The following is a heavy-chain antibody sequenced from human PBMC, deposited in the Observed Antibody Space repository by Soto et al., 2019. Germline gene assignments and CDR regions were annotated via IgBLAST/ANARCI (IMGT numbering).Heavy chain of an antibody. D-gene: IGHD4-17*01. J-gene: IGHJ6*02. V-gene: IGHV3-48*02. CDR2: ISSSSSTI. CDR1: GFTFSSYS. CDR3: ARANNGDPFYYYYYGMDV. Sequence: PGGSLRLSCAASGFTFSSYSMNWVRQAPGKGLEWVSYISSSSSTIYYADYVKGRFTISRDNAKNSLYLQMNSLRDEDTAVYYCARANNGDPFYYYYYGMDVWGQGTTVTVSS.